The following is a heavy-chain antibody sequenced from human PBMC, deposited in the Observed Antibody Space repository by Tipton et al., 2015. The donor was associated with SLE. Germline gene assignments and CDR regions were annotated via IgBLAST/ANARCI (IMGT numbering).Heavy chain of an antibody. J-gene: IGHJ4*02. D-gene: IGHD5-12*01. Sequence: TLSLTCAVYGGSFSGYYWSWIRQPPGKGLEWIGEINHSGSTNYNPSLKSRVTISVDTSKNQFSLKLSSVTAADTAVYYCARGGYSGYALDYWGQGTLVTVSS. CDR1: GGSFSGYY. CDR3: ARGGYSGYALDY. V-gene: IGHV4-34*01. CDR2: INHSGST.